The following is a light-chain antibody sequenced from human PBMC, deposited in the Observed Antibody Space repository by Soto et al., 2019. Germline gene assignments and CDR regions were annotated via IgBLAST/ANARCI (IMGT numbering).Light chain of an antibody. Sequence: DIQMTQSPSSLSASVGDRVLISCRASQYISSYLNWYQHKPGKAPELLIYGASSLQSGVPSRFSGSGSGTDFTLTITSLQPEDFATYYCQPSYSYITFAQGTRLDIK. CDR1: QYISSY. V-gene: IGKV1-39*01. CDR3: QPSYSYIT. CDR2: GAS. J-gene: IGKJ5*01.